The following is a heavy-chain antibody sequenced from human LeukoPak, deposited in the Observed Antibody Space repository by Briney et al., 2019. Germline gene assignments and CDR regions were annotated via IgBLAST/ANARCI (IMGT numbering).Heavy chain of an antibody. J-gene: IGHJ3*02. V-gene: IGHV5-10-1*01. D-gene: IGHD3-10*01. Sequence: GESLKISCKGSGYSFTSYWISWVRQMPGKGLEWMGRIDPSDSYTNYSPSFQGHVTISADKSISTAYLQWSSLKASDTAMYYCARHSLLWLGELGDAFDIWGQGTMVTVSS. CDR1: GYSFTSYW. CDR3: ARHSLLWLGELGDAFDI. CDR2: IDPSDSYT.